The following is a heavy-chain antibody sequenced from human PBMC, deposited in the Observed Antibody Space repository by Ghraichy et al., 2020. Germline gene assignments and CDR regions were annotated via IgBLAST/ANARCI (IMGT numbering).Heavy chain of an antibody. CDR1: GFTFSSYW. CDR2: IKQDGSEK. D-gene: IGHD3-22*01. Sequence: GGSLRLSCAASGFTFSSYWMSWVRQAPGKGLEWVANIKQDGSEKYYVDSVKGRFTISRDNAKNSLYLQMNRLRAEDTAVYYCARESYYYDSSGYPGYYYYGMDVWGQGTTVTVSS. CDR3: ARESYYYDSSGYPGYYYYGMDV. J-gene: IGHJ6*02. V-gene: IGHV3-7*03.